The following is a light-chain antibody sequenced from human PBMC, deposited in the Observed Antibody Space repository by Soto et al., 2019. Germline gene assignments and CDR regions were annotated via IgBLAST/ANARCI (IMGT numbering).Light chain of an antibody. Sequence: DIVLTQSPGTLSLSPGERATLSCRASQTVRSSSLAWYQQKPGQAPRLLIFGASTRAAGFPGRFSGSGSGTDFTLTISRLEPEDFAVYYCQQRSNWPGTFGQGTKVDIK. CDR2: GAS. J-gene: IGKJ1*01. CDR3: QQRSNWPGT. CDR1: QTVRSSS. V-gene: IGKV3D-20*02.